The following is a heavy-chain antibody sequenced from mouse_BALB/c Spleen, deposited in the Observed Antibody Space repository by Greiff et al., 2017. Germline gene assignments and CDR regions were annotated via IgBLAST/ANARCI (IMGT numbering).Heavy chain of an antibody. D-gene: IGHD1-1*01. V-gene: IGHV1-82*01. CDR1: GYAFSSSW. CDR2: IYPGDGDT. Sequence: QVQLQQSGPELVKPGASGKISCKASGYAFSSSWMNWVKQRPGQGLEWIGRIYPGDGDTNYNGKFNGKATLTADKSSSTAYMQLSSLTSVDSAVYFCARYGLYAMDYWGQGTSVTVSS. J-gene: IGHJ4*01. CDR3: ARYGLYAMDY.